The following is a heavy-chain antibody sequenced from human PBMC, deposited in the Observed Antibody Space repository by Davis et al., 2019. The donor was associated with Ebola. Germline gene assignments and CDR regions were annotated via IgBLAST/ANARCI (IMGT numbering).Heavy chain of an antibody. CDR3: ARGTGGSGSYPGYYGMDV. J-gene: IGHJ6*02. CDR1: GFTFSSYS. Sequence: PGGSLRLSCAASGFTFSSYSMNWVRQAPQKGLEWVSIIGTGHDTYYADSVKGRFTISRDNSKNTLYLQMNSLRAEDTAVYYCARGTGGSGSYPGYYGMDVWGQGTTVTVSS. D-gene: IGHD3-10*01. CDR2: IGTGHDT. V-gene: IGHV3-66*02.